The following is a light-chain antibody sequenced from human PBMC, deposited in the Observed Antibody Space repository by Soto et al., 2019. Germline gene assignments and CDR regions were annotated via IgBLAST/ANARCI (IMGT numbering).Light chain of an antibody. J-gene: IGLJ1*01. V-gene: IGLV2-14*01. CDR3: SSYTSSNTLYV. CDR1: SSDVGGYNY. CDR2: EVS. Sequence: QSALTQPASVSGSPGQSITISCAGTSSDVGGYNYVSWYQQHPGKAPKLTIYEVSNRPSGVSNRFSGSKSGNTASLTISGRQAEDEADYYCSSYTSSNTLYVFGTGTKVTVL.